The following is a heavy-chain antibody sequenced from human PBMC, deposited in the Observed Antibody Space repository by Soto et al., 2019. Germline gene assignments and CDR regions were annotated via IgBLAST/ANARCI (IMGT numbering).Heavy chain of an antibody. J-gene: IGHJ6*02. Sequence: QVQLVQSGAEVKKPGSSVKVSCKASGGTFSSYAISWLRQAPGQGLQWMGGIIHISGKADYAQKFQGRVTIIADEFTNTAYMELSSRRSEDTAVYYCARDLVGGSSAYYYGMDVWGQGTTVTVSS. CDR1: GGTFSSYA. D-gene: IGHD1-26*01. CDR3: ARDLVGGSSAYYYGMDV. V-gene: IGHV1-69*01. CDR2: IIHISGKA.